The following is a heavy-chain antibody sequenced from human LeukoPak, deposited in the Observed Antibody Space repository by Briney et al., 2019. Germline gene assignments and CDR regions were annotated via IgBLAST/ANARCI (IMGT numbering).Heavy chain of an antibody. V-gene: IGHV1-3*01. D-gene: IGHD2-2*01. CDR1: GGTFSIYA. Sequence: ASVTVSFTASGGTFSIYAISWVRQAPGQRLEWMGWINAGNGNTKYSQKFQGRVTITRDTSASTAYMELSSLRSEDTAAYYCARGEYCSSTSCYAFPRIDYWGQGTLVTVSS. CDR2: INAGNGNT. J-gene: IGHJ4*02. CDR3: ARGEYCSSTSCYAFPRIDY.